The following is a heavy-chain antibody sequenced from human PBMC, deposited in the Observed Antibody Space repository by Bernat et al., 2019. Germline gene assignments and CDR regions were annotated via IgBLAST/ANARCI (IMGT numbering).Heavy chain of an antibody. D-gene: IGHD6-13*01. J-gene: IGHJ5*02. CDR3: AAFQVVAAGPFDP. CDR1: GGSISSSSYY. Sequence: QLQLQESGPGLVKPSETLSLTCTVSGGSISSSSYYWGWIRQPPGKGLEWIGSIYYSGSTYYNPSLKSRVTISVDTSKNQFSLKLSSVTAADTAVYYCAAFQVVAAGPFDPWGQGTLVTVSS. V-gene: IGHV4-39*01. CDR2: IYYSGST.